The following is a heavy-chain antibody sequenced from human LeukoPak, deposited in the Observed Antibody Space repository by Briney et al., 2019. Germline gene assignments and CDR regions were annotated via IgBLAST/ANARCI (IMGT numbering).Heavy chain of an antibody. CDR2: ISGSGDRI. D-gene: IGHD3-22*01. CDR3: ARVHYYDSSGYYYWFDP. CDR1: GITFSNYA. V-gene: IGHV3-23*01. J-gene: IGHJ5*02. Sequence: GGSLRLSCAASGITFSNYALTWVRQAPGKGLEWVSSISGSGDRIYYADSTKGRFSISRDNSRRTLYLQMNSLRAEDTAVYYCARVHYYDSSGYYYWFDPWGQGTLVTVSS.